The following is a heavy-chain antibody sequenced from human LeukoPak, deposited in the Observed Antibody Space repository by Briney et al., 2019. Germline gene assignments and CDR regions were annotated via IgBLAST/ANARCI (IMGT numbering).Heavy chain of an antibody. V-gene: IGHV1-2*02. D-gene: IGHD6-25*01. CDR2: INPNSGGT. J-gene: IGHJ4*02. Sequence: ASVKVSCKASGYTFTGYYMHWVRQAPGQGLEWMGWINPNSGGTNYAQKFQGRVTMTRDTSISTAYMELSRLRSDDTAVYYCVRDTSTGSIAAAVDYWGQGTLVTVSS. CDR1: GYTFTGYY. CDR3: VRDTSTGSIAAAVDY.